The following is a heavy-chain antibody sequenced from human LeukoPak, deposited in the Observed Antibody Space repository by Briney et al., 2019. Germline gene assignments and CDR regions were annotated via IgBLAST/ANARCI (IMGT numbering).Heavy chain of an antibody. J-gene: IGHJ4*02. CDR2: IIPIFGTA. CDR1: GGTFSSYA. CDR3: ARDDSGGYYSYYFDY. V-gene: IGHV1-69*05. Sequence: SVKVSCKAPGGTFSSYAISWVRQAPGQGLEWMGRIIPIFGTANYTQKFQGRVTITTDESTSTAYMELSSLRSEDTAVYYCARDDSGGYYSYYFDYWGQGTLVTVSS. D-gene: IGHD3-22*01.